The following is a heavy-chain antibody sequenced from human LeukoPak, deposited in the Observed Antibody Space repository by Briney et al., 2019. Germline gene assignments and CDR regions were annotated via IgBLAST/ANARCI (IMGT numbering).Heavy chain of an antibody. CDR1: GYSFTTYD. Sequence: GASVKVSCKASGYSFTTYDINWVRQAPGQGLEWMGWMRPKKSDTGYARKFQDRVTLTWNISTDTAYMEQNSLTAEDTAVYFCAGGPPEDTSSGYWGQGTLVTVSS. CDR2: MRPKKSDT. D-gene: IGHD3-22*01. V-gene: IGHV1-8*01. CDR3: AGGPPEDTSSGY. J-gene: IGHJ4*02.